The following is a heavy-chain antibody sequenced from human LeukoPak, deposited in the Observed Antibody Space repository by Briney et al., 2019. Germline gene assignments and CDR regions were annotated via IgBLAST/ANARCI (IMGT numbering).Heavy chain of an antibody. CDR2: ISWNSGSI. CDR1: GFTFDDYA. V-gene: IGHV3-9*01. CDR3: AKDLIGGTTAYAFDI. D-gene: IGHD1-1*01. Sequence: GRSLRLSCAASGFTFDDYAMHWVRQAPGKGLEWVSGISWNSGSISYADSVKGRFTISRDNAKNSLYLQMNSLRAEDTALYYCAKDLIGGTTAYAFDIWGQGTMVTVSS. J-gene: IGHJ3*02.